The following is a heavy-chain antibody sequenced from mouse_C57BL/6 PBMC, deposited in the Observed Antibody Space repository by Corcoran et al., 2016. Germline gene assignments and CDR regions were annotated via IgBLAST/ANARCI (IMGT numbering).Heavy chain of an antibody. CDR2: INTYSGVP. CDR3: ARFTTVSDYYAMDY. CDR1: GYTFTTYG. J-gene: IGHJ4*01. D-gene: IGHD1-1*01. Sequence: QIQLVQSGPELKKPGETVKISCKASGYTFTTYGMSWVKQAPGKGLKWMGWINTYSGVPTYDDDFKGRFAFSLENSASTAYLQINNLKNEDTATYFCARFTTVSDYYAMDYWVQGTSVTVSS. V-gene: IGHV9-3*01.